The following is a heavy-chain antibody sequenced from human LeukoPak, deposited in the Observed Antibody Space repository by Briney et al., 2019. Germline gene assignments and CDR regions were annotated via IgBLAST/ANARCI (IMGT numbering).Heavy chain of an antibody. CDR1: GGSISSYY. Sequence: PSETLSLTCTVSGGSISSYYWNWIRQPPGKGLEWIGYIYYSGNTKNNIYYSGSTKYNPSLQSRVTISVDTSKNHFSLKLSSVTAADTAVYYCARNGVRGVIINWFDPWGQGTLVTVSS. V-gene: IGHV4-59*12. CDR2: IYYSGNTKNNIYYSGST. CDR3: ARNGVRGVIINWFDP. D-gene: IGHD3-10*01. J-gene: IGHJ5*02.